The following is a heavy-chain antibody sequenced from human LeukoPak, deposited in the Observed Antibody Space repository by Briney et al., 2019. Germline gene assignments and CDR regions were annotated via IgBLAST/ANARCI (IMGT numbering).Heavy chain of an antibody. J-gene: IGHJ6*03. CDR3: ARVPRSYYYYYYMDV. V-gene: IGHV4-61*05. CDR2: IYYSGSS. D-gene: IGHD2-2*01. CDR1: GGSISSSSYY. Sequence: SETLSLTCTVSGGSISSSSYYWGWPRQPPGKGLEWLGYIYYSGSSNYNPSLKSRVTMSADTSKNQFSLKLSSVTAADTAVYYCARVPRSYYYYYYMDVWGKGTTVTVSS.